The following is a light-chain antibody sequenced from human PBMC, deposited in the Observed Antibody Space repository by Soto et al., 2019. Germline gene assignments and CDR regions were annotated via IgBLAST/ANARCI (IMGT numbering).Light chain of an antibody. CDR1: QSIGAW. CDR2: DAS. CDR3: QQYSSYRHT. J-gene: IGKJ2*01. V-gene: IGKV1-5*01. Sequence: DIQMTQSPSTLSASVGDRVSITCRASQSIGAWLAWYQQKPGEAPKLLIYDASRLESGAPSRFSGRGSGTEFILTISSLQPDDFATYYCQQYSSYRHTFGQGTRLDI.